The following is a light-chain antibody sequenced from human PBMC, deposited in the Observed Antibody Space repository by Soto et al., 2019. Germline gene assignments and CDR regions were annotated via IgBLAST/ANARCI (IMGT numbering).Light chain of an antibody. Sequence: EIVLTQSPAALSLSPGGRATLSCRVSQSINIYLAWYQQKLGQAPRLLIYDASIGATGIPARFSGSGSGTDFTLTISSLEPEGFGVYYCQQRYSWPLTFGGGTKVDIK. CDR3: QQRYSWPLT. CDR2: DAS. J-gene: IGKJ4*01. CDR1: QSINIY. V-gene: IGKV3-11*01.